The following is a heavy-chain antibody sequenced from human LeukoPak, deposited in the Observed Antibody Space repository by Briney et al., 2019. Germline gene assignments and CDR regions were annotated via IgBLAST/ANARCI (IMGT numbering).Heavy chain of an antibody. V-gene: IGHV1-8*01. CDR1: GYTFTSYD. J-gene: IGHJ6*03. Sequence: ASVKVSXKASGYTFTSYDINWVRQATGQGLEWMGWMNPNSGNTGYAQKFQGRVTMTRNTSISTAYMELSSLRSEDTAVYYCARLRSAVAGTYYYYYMDVWGKGTTVTVSS. CDR3: ARLRSAVAGTYYYYYMDV. CDR2: MNPNSGNT. D-gene: IGHD6-19*01.